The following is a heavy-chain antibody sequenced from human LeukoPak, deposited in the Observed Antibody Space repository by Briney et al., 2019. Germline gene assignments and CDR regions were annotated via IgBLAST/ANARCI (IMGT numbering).Heavy chain of an antibody. Sequence: SETLSLTCAVYGGSFSGYYWSWIRQPPGKGLEWIGEINHSGSTNYNPSLKSRVTISVDTSKNQFSLKLSSVTAAGTAVYYCARTQSISHWFDPWGQGTLVTVSS. CDR2: INHSGST. CDR1: GGSFSGYY. J-gene: IGHJ5*02. V-gene: IGHV4-34*01. D-gene: IGHD6-19*01. CDR3: ARTQSISHWFDP.